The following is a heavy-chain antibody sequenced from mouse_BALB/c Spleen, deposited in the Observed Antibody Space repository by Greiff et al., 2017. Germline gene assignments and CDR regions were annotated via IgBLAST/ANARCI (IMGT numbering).Heavy chain of an antibody. J-gene: IGHJ4*01. CDR1: GYTFTSYW. Sequence: QVQLQQSGAELVRPGASVKLSCKASGYTFTSYWINWVKQRPGQGLEWIGNIYPSDSYTNYNQKFKDKATLTVDKSSSTAYMQLSSLTSEDSAVYYCTRRGYYGSRDYAMDYWGQGTSVTVSS. D-gene: IGHD1-1*01. CDR2: IYPSDSYT. CDR3: TRRGYYGSRDYAMDY. V-gene: IGHV1-69*02.